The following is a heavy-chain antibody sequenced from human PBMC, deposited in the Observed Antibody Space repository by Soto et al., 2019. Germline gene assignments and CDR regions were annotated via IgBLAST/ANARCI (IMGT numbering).Heavy chain of an antibody. CDR1: GGTFSSYA. Sequence: GASVKVSCKASGGTFSSYAISWVRQAPGQGLEWMGGIIPIFGTANYAQKFQGRVTITADESTSTAYMELSSLRSEDTAVYYCARERSDYGDYTFDYWGQGTLVTVSS. J-gene: IGHJ4*02. D-gene: IGHD4-17*01. CDR3: ARERSDYGDYTFDY. CDR2: IIPIFGTA. V-gene: IGHV1-69*13.